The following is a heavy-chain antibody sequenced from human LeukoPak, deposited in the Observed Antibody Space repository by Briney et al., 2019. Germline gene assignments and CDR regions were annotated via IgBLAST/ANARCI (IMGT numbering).Heavy chain of an antibody. D-gene: IGHD3-9*01. CDR2: ISNSGLSI. V-gene: IGHV3-21*04. Sequence: GGSLRLSCAASGFTVSSNYMSWVRQAPGKGLEWVSSISNSGLSIYYADSVKGRFTISRDSAKKSLFLQMNSLRAEDTAMYYCARGRYFDYLLTFWGQGTLLTVSS. J-gene: IGHJ1*01. CDR3: ARGRYFDYLLTF. CDR1: GFTVSSNY.